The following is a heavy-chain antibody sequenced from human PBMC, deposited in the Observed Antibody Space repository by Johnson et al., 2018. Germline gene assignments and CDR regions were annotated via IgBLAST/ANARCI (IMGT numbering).Heavy chain of an antibody. CDR2: IKSKTDGGTT. V-gene: IGHV3-15*01. CDR3: TTANQYKDSYYYYYYGMDV. CDR1: GFTFSNAW. D-gene: IGHD1-1*01. Sequence: VQLVQAGGGVVQPGGSLRLSCAASGFTFSNAWMSWVRQAPGKGLEWVGRIKSKTDGGTTDYAAPVKGRFTISRDDSKNTLYLQMNSLKTEDTAVYYCTTANQYKDSYYYYYYGMDVWGQGTTVTVSS. J-gene: IGHJ6*02.